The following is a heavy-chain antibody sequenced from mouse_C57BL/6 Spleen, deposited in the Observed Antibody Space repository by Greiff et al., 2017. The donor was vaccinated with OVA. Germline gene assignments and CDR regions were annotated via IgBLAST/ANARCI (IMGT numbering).Heavy chain of an antibody. J-gene: IGHJ2*01. Sequence: QVHVKQPGAELVKPGASVKLSCKASGYTFTSYWMHWVKQRPGQGLEWIGMIHPNSGSTNYNEKFKSKATLTVDKSSSTAYMQLSSLTSEDSAVYYCASENGNYLDYWGQGTTLTVSS. D-gene: IGHD2-1*01. CDR3: ASENGNYLDY. CDR2: IHPNSGST. V-gene: IGHV1-64*01. CDR1: GYTFTSYW.